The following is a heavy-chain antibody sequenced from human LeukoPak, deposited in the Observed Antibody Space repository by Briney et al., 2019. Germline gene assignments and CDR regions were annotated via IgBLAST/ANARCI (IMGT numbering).Heavy chain of an antibody. CDR2: ISYDGSNK. Sequence: PGGSLRLSCAASGFTFSSYAMHWVRQAPGKGLEWVAVISYDGSNKYYADSVKGRFTISRDNSKNTLYLEMNSLRGEDAAIYYCAKPQQGMTTVTPVDYWGQGTLVTVSS. J-gene: IGHJ4*02. D-gene: IGHD4-17*01. CDR3: AKPQQGMTTVTPVDY. CDR1: GFTFSSYA. V-gene: IGHV3-30-3*02.